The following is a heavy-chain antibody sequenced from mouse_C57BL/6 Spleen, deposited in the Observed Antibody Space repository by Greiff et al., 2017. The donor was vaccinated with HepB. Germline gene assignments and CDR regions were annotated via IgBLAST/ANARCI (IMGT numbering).Heavy chain of an antibody. J-gene: IGHJ1*03. V-gene: IGHV1-50*01. Sequence: QVQLQQPGAELVKPGASVKLSCKASGYTFTSYWMQWVKQRPGQGLEWIGEIDPSDSYTNYNQKFKGKATLTVDTSSSTAYMQLSSLTSEDSAVYYCARFILLRSHWYFDVWGTGTTVTVSS. CDR3: ARFILLRSHWYFDV. CDR2: IDPSDSYT. D-gene: IGHD1-1*01. CDR1: GYTFTSYW.